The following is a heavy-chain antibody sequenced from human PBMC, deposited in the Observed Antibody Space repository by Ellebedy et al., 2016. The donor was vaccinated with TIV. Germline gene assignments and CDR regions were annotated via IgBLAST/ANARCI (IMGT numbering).Heavy chain of an antibody. CDR1: GFTFSDYY. D-gene: IGHD2-2*01. CDR3: ARDTRFIDHQHNWFDP. J-gene: IGHJ5*02. Sequence: GGSLRLSCAASGFTFSDYYMIWIRQAPGKGLEWVSYISSSGNSIYYADSVKGRFTISRDNAKSSLYLQMNSLRAEDPAVYYCARDTRFIDHQHNWFDPWGQGTLVTVSS. CDR2: ISSSGNSI. V-gene: IGHV3-11*01.